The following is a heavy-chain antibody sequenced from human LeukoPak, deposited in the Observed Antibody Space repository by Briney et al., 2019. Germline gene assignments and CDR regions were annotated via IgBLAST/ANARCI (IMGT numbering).Heavy chain of an antibody. D-gene: IGHD3-22*01. CDR2: IKQDGSER. Sequence: GGSLRLSCAASEFTFSRYWMSWVRQAPGKGLERVANIKQDGSERNYVDSVKGRFTISRDNAKNSLYLHINSLRAEDTAVYFCARDGYRKGYSSPIPYDYYGLDVWGQGTTVTVSS. CDR1: EFTFSRYW. V-gene: IGHV3-7*01. CDR3: ARDGYRKGYSSPIPYDYYGLDV. J-gene: IGHJ6*02.